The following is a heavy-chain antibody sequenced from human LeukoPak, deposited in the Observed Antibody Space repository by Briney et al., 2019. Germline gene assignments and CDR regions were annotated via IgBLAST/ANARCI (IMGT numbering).Heavy chain of an antibody. V-gene: IGHV3-21*01. Sequence: GGSLRLSCAASGFTFSSYSMNWVRQAPGKGLEWVSSISSSSSYIYYADSVKGRFTISRDDAKNSLYLQMNSLRAEDTAVYYCARDGGHDYSDPEVAFDIWGQGTMVTVSS. D-gene: IGHD4-17*01. CDR3: ARDGGHDYSDPEVAFDI. J-gene: IGHJ3*02. CDR1: GFTFSSYS. CDR2: ISSSSSYI.